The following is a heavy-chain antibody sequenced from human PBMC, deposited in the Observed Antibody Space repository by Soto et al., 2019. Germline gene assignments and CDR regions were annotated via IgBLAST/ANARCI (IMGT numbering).Heavy chain of an antibody. D-gene: IGHD2-2*02. CDR2: IYYSGST. J-gene: IGHJ5*02. CDR1: GGSISRSTYY. Sequence: SETLSLTCTVSGGSISRSTYYWGWIRQPPGKGLEWIGSIYYSGSTYYRPSLKSRVTISVDTSKNQFSLKLSSVTAADTAVYYCAGQVPAAIRLGWFDPWGQGTLVTVSS. CDR3: AGQVPAAIRLGWFDP. V-gene: IGHV4-39*01.